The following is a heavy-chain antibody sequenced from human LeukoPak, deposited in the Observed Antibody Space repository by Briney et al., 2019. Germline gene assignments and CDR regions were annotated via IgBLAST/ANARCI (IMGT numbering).Heavy chain of an antibody. CDR1: GGTFSSYA. CDR3: ARSIVVVVAGYSWFDP. J-gene: IGHJ5*02. D-gene: IGHD2-15*01. Sequence: WASVKVSCKASGGTFSSYAISWVRQAPGQGLEWMGGIIPIFGTANYAQKFQGRVTITADESTSTAYMELSSLRSEDTAVYYCARSIVVVVAGYSWFDPWGQGTLVTVSS. V-gene: IGHV1-69*13. CDR2: IIPIFGTA.